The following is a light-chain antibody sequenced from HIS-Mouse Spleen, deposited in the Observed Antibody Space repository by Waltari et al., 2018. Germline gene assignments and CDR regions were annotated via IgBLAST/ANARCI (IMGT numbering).Light chain of an antibody. CDR1: SGSIASHY. Sequence: NFMLTQPHSVSESPGKTVTIHCTGSSGSIASHYVQWYQQRPGSAPTTVIYEDNQRPSGVPDRFSGSIDSSSNSASLTISGLKTEDEADYYCQSYDSSNVVFGGGTKLTVL. CDR2: EDN. V-gene: IGLV6-57*02. J-gene: IGLJ2*01. CDR3: QSYDSSNVV.